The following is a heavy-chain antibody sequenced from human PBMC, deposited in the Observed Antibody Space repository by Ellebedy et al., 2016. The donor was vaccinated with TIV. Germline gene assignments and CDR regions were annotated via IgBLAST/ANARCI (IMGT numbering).Heavy chain of an antibody. CDR2: INPNSGGT. V-gene: IGHV1-2*02. CDR3: ARVTNTDMATLDY. Sequence: ASVKVSCKASGYTFTGYYMHWVRQAPGQGLEWMGWINPNSGGTNYAQKFQGRGTMTRDTSISTAYMELSSLRSEDTAVYYCARVTNTDMATLDYWGQGTLVTVSS. CDR1: GYTFTGYY. D-gene: IGHD5-18*01. J-gene: IGHJ4*02.